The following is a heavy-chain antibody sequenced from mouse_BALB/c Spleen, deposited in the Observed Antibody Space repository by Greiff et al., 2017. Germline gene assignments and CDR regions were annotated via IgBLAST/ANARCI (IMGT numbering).Heavy chain of an antibody. CDR3: GRDLGYGSHYYAMDY. Sequence: EVKLVESGGGLVKPGGSLKLSCAASGFTFSSYAMSWVRQSPEKRLEWVAEISSGGSYTYYPDTVTGRFTISRDNAKTTLYLEMSSLRSEDTAMYSCGRDLGYGSHYYAMDYWGQGTSVTVSS. J-gene: IGHJ4*01. CDR1: GFTFSSYA. CDR2: ISSGGSYT. D-gene: IGHD2-10*02. V-gene: IGHV5-9-4*01.